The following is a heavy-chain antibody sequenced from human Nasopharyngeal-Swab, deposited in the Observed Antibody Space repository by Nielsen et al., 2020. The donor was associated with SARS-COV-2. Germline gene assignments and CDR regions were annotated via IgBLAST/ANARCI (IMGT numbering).Heavy chain of an antibody. D-gene: IGHD6-6*01. V-gene: IGHV1-18*01. CDR2: ISAYNGNT. CDR3: ARVSREIEYSSSLYYYYYYMDV. Sequence: WVRQAPGQGLEWMGWISAYNGNTNYAQKLQGRVTMTTDTSTGTAYMELRSLRSDDTAVYYCARVSREIEYSSSLYYYYYYMDVWGKGTTVTVSS. J-gene: IGHJ6*03.